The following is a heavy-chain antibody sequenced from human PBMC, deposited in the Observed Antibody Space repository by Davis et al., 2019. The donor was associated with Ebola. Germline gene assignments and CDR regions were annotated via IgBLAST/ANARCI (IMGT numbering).Heavy chain of an antibody. D-gene: IGHD5-24*01. J-gene: IGHJ6*02. CDR1: GGSISSYY. CDR3: ARGKRVEMAKMRSYYYGMDV. Sequence: GSLRLSCTVSGGSISSYYWSWIRQPPGKGLEWIGYIYYSGSTNYNPSHKSRVTISVDTSKNQFSLKLSSVTAADTAVYYCARGKRVEMAKMRSYYYGMDVWGQGTTVTVSS. V-gene: IGHV4-59*01. CDR2: IYYSGST.